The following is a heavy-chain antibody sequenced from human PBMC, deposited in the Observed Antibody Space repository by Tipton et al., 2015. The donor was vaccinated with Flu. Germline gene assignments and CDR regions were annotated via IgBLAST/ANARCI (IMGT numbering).Heavy chain of an antibody. V-gene: IGHV3-21*01. J-gene: IGHJ4*02. CDR1: GFTFSSYS. CDR2: ISSSSSYI. CDR3: ARARSYYDFWSGYSRAYYFDY. D-gene: IGHD3-3*01. Sequence: SLRLSCAASGFTFSSYSMNWVRQAPGKGLEWVSSISSSSSYIYYADSVKGRFTISRDNAKNSLYLQMNSLRAEDTAVYYCARARSYYDFWSGYSRAYYFDYWGQGTLVTVSS.